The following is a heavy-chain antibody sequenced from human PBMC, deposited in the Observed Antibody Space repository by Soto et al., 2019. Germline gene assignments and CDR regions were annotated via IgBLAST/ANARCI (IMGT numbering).Heavy chain of an antibody. Sequence: PSETLSLTCSVSGGSVRSGNHFWNWIRQPPGRGLEWLGYMYYTGVTNYNPSLKSRVSMSVDTSKGQFSLNLTSLTAADTAVYYCARGGEPLGYYGLDVWGQGTTVTVSS. CDR1: GGSVRSGNHF. CDR2: MYYTGVT. CDR3: ARGGEPLGYYGLDV. V-gene: IGHV4-61*01. J-gene: IGHJ6*02.